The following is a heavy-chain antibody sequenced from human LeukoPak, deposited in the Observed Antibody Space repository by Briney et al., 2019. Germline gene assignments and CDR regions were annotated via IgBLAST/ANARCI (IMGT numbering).Heavy chain of an antibody. Sequence: GASVKVSCKASGGTFSSYAISWVRQAPGQELEWMGGIIPIFGTANYAQKFQGRVTITADESTSTAYMELSSLRSEDTAVYYCARRLGLRWDLQAFDIWGQGTMVTVSS. CDR1: GGTFSSYA. D-gene: IGHD4-23*01. J-gene: IGHJ3*02. CDR3: ARRLGLRWDLQAFDI. CDR2: IIPIFGTA. V-gene: IGHV1-69*13.